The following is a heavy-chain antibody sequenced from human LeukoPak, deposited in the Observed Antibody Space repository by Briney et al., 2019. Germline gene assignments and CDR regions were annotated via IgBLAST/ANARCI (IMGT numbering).Heavy chain of an antibody. CDR2: IHPGDSDT. Sequence: GAALKISCKGSGYGFTSYWSGGVRQMPGKGLEWMGIIHPGDSDTRYSPSFQGQVTISADKSISTAYLQWSSLKASDTAMNYCARQVENSSPDFWGQGTLFTVSS. CDR1: GYGFTSYW. D-gene: IGHD6-13*01. V-gene: IGHV5-51*01. CDR3: ARQVENSSPDF. J-gene: IGHJ4*02.